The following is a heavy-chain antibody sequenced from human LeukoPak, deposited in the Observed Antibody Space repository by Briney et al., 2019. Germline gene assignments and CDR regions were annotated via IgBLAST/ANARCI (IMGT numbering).Heavy chain of an antibody. J-gene: IGHJ3*02. CDR3: ARSWNFGRAVEAFDI. CDR2: KHRGGST. D-gene: IGHD1-1*01. Sequence: PSETLSLTRAVSGYSISSGYYWGWIRQPPGKGLEWIGSKHRGGSTYYNPSLESRVTISIDTSMNQFSLRLSSVTAADTTDTAVYYCARSWNFGRAVEAFDIWGQGIMVTVSS. CDR1: GYSISSGYY. V-gene: IGHV4-38-2*01.